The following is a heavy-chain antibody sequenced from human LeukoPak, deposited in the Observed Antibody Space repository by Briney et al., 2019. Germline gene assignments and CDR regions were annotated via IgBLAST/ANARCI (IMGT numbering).Heavy chain of an antibody. Sequence: QAGGSLRLSCVASGFSISDHYMDWVRQAPGKGLEWVGRNRNKAKRYTTEYAASVKGRFTISRDDSQNSVYLQLNSLKTEDTAVYYCTRLYSGSYYYCMDVWGQGTTVTISS. V-gene: IGHV3-72*01. D-gene: IGHD1-26*01. CDR1: GFSISDHY. J-gene: IGHJ6*02. CDR3: TRLYSGSYYYCMDV. CDR2: NRNKAKRYTT.